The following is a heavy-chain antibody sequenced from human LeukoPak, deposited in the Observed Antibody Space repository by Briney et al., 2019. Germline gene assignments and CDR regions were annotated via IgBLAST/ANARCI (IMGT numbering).Heavy chain of an antibody. Sequence: GGSLRLFCAASGFPFSGSAMHWVRQACGKGREWVGRIRSKANSYATAYAASVKGRFTISRDDSKNTAYLQMNSLKTEDTAVYYCTRLYLSYDFWSGYYSGADYWGQGTLVTVSS. CDR2: IRSKANSYAT. V-gene: IGHV3-73*01. CDR1: GFPFSGSA. D-gene: IGHD3-3*01. J-gene: IGHJ4*02. CDR3: TRLYLSYDFWSGYYSGADY.